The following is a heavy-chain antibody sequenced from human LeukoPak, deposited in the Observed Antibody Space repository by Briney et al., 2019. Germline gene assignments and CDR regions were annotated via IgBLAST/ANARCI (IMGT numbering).Heavy chain of an antibody. CDR1: VGTFSSYA. Sequence: ASVNVSCKASVGTFSSYAISWVRQAPGQGLEWMGRIIPILGIANYAQKFQGRVTITADKSTSTAYMELSSLRSEDTAVYYCARELERWLQPVYGMDVWGQGTTVTVSS. V-gene: IGHV1-69*04. CDR3: ARELERWLQPVYGMDV. J-gene: IGHJ6*02. CDR2: IIPILGIA. D-gene: IGHD5-24*01.